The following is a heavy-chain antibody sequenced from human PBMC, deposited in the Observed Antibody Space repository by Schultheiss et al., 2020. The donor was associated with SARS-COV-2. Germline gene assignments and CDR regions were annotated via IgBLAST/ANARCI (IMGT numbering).Heavy chain of an antibody. CDR1: GGSISSSNW. J-gene: IGHJ6*02. D-gene: IGHD6-13*01. V-gene: IGHV4-4*02. CDR2: IYHSGST. CDR3: ARQGGQYSSSWINRDYYYGMDV. Sequence: SETLSLTCAVSGGSISSSNWWSWVRQPPGKGLEWIGEIYHSGSTNYNPSLKSRVTISVDTSKNQFSLKLSSVTAADTAVYYCARQGGQYSSSWINRDYYYGMDVWGQGTTVTVSS.